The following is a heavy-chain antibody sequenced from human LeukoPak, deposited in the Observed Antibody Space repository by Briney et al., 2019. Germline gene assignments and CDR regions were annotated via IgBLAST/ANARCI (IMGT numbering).Heavy chain of an antibody. J-gene: IGHJ3*02. D-gene: IGHD3-22*01. CDR2: ISYDESNR. CDR1: GFTFSFYG. V-gene: IGHV3-30*03. CDR3: AMGLNYYDRFPDI. Sequence: GGSLRLSCAACGFTFSFYGMHCVRQAPGKGLEWVADISYDESNRYYEDPVKGRFTISRDNSKHTLYLQMNSLRAEDTAVYYWAMGLNYYDRFPDIWGQGTRVTVSS.